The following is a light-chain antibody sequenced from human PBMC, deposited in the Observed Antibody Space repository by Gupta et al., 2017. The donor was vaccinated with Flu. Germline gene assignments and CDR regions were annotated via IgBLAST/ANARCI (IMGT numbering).Light chain of an antibody. Sequence: SLGERATINCKSSQRRCYSSKNKNYLAWYQQKPGQPPNLLLYWASTRKSGVPDRISGSGSGTDFTLTISSLQAEDVAVYYCQQDDSGPWTFGQGTRVEIK. V-gene: IGKV4-1*01. J-gene: IGKJ1*01. CDR1: QRRCYSSKNKNY. CDR3: QQDDSGPWT. CDR2: WAS.